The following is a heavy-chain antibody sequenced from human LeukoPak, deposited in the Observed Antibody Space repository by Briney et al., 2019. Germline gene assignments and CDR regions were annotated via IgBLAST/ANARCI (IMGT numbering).Heavy chain of an antibody. Sequence: GGSLRLSCAASGFTFSSYWMHWVRQAPGKGLVWVSRINSDGSSTSYADSVKGRFTISRDNAKNTLYLQMNSLRAEDTAVYYCVRGHDYGDLGYWGQGTLVTVSS. CDR2: INSDGSST. D-gene: IGHD4-17*01. CDR1: GFTFSSYW. CDR3: VRGHDYGDLGY. J-gene: IGHJ4*02. V-gene: IGHV3-74*01.